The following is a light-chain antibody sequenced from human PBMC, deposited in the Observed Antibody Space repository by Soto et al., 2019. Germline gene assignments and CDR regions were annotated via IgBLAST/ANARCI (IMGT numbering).Light chain of an antibody. Sequence: QSALTQPRSVSGSPGQSVTISCTGTSSDVGGYSYLSWYQQHPGKGPKLMIYDVSKRPSGVPDRFSGSKSGNTASLTISGLQAADEADYPCCSYAGSKTFYVFGTGTKVTVL. CDR3: CSYAGSKTFYV. CDR1: SSDVGGYSY. J-gene: IGLJ1*01. CDR2: DVS. V-gene: IGLV2-11*01.